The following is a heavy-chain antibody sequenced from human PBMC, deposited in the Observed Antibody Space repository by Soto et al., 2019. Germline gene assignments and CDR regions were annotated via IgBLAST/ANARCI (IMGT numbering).Heavy chain of an antibody. V-gene: IGHV3-21*01. CDR1: GFIFSSYY. CDR3: VRVWRLVGRYGMDV. Sequence: PVGSLRLSCVGPGFIFSSYYMNWVRQAPGKGLEWVSSISGGSAYIYYADSVKGRFTISRDNAMNSLYLEMNSLRVEDTAAYYCVRVWRLVGRYGMDVWGQGTTVTVSS. D-gene: IGHD6-25*01. CDR2: ISGGSAYI. J-gene: IGHJ6*02.